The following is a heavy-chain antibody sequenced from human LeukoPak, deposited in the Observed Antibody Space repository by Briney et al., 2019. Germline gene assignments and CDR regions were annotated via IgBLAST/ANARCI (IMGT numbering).Heavy chain of an antibody. CDR1: GDSISSSHW. Sequence: NTSETLSLTCAVSGDSISSSHWWSWVRQSPGKGLEWIGEIYHSGNTSYNPSLKSRVAISLDKSSNQFSLRLTSVTAADTAMYFCARELYYDILTGLGNAFDIWGQGTMVTVSS. CDR2: IYHSGNT. J-gene: IGHJ3*02. D-gene: IGHD3-9*01. CDR3: ARELYYDILTGLGNAFDI. V-gene: IGHV4-4*02.